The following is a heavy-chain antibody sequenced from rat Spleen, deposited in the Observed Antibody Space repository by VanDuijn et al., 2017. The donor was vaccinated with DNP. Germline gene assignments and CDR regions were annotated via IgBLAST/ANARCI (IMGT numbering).Heavy chain of an antibody. CDR2: IRYSGST. V-gene: IGHV3-1*01. CDR3: ARQNIVRDWFFDF. Sequence: EVQLQESGPGLVKPSQSLSLTCSVTGYSITSDYWGWIRKFPGNQMEWIGHIRYSGSTSYNPSLKSRISITRDTSKNQFFLHLNSVTTEDTATYYCARQNIVRDWFFDFWGPGTMVTVSS. D-gene: IGHD4-3*01. CDR1: GYSITSDY. J-gene: IGHJ1*01.